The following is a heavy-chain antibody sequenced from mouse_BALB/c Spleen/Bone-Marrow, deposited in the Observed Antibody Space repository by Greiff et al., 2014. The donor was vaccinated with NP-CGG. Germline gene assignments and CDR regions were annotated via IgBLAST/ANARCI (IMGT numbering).Heavy chain of an antibody. CDR3: ARARSTMITTGAMDY. CDR1: GFTFSRSG. Sequence: EVKLMESGGGLVQPGGPRKLSCAASGFTFSRSGMHWVRQAPEKGLEWVAYISSGSSTIYYADTMKGRFTISRDNPKNTLFLQMTSLRSEDTAMYYCARARSTMITTGAMDYWGQGTSVTVSS. J-gene: IGHJ4*01. CDR2: ISSGSSTI. D-gene: IGHD2-4*01. V-gene: IGHV5-17*02.